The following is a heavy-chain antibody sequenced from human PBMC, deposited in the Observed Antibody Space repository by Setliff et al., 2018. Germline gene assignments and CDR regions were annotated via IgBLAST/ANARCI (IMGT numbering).Heavy chain of an antibody. CDR3: ARDVRVASSSWFKSAFDI. Sequence: LSLTCTVSGGSISSSSYYWGWIRQPPGKGLEWIGSIYYSGSTYYNPSLKSRVTISVDTSKNQFSLKLSSVTAADTAVCYCARDVRVASSSWFKSAFDIWGQGTMVTVSS. D-gene: IGHD6-13*01. CDR1: GGSISSSSYY. J-gene: IGHJ3*02. V-gene: IGHV4-39*07. CDR2: IYYSGST.